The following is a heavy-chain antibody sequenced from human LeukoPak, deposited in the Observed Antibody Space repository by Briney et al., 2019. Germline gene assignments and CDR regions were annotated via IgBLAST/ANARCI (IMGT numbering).Heavy chain of an antibody. CDR1: GYTFTSYD. CDR3: ARVRDHYYYYGMDV. J-gene: IGHJ6*02. Sequence: ASVKVSCKASGYTFTSYDINWVRQATGQGLEWMGWMNPNSGNTGYAQKFQGRVTITRNTSISTAYMELSSLRSEDTAVYYCARVRDHYYYYGMDVWGQGTTVTVSS. V-gene: IGHV1-8*01. CDR2: MNPNSGNT.